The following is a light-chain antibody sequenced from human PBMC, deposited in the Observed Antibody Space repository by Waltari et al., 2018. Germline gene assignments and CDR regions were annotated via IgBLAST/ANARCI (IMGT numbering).Light chain of an antibody. CDR2: AAS. CDR1: QWVTSSY. CDR3: QQYGSSLVT. J-gene: IGKJ4*01. Sequence: EIVLTQSPDTLSLSPGERATLPCRASQWVTSSYLAWYQQKPGQATRLLIYAASARATGIPDRFSGNGSGTDFTLIISRLEPEDFAVYFCQQYGSSLVTFGGGTEVEIK. V-gene: IGKV3-20*01.